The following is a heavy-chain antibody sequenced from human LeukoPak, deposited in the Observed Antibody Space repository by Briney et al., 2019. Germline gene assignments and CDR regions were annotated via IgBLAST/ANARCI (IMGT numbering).Heavy chain of an antibody. CDR3: ARLWGDATIFDL. J-gene: IGHJ4*02. D-gene: IGHD5-12*01. Sequence: PGGSLRLSCAASEFTSSAFWMSWVRQAPGKGLEWVANINQDGSAKHYVDSVKGRFTVSRDNAENSLYLQTNSLRAEDTAVYYCARLWGDATIFDLWGQGTLVTVSS. CDR1: EFTSSAFW. V-gene: IGHV3-7*01. CDR2: INQDGSAK.